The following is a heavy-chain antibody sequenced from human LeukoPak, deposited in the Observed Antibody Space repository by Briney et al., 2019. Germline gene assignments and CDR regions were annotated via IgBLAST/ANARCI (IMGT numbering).Heavy chain of an antibody. J-gene: IGHJ4*02. CDR3: ARGGAARPDY. V-gene: IGHV3-48*01. CDR2: ISSSSSTM. Sequence: PGGSLRLSCAASGFPFNNFGMNWVRQAPGKGLEWVSYISSSSSTMSYADSVKGRFTISRDNAKNSLFLQMNSLRAKDTAVYYCARGGAARPDYWGQGTLVTVSS. CDR1: GFPFNNFG. D-gene: IGHD6-6*01.